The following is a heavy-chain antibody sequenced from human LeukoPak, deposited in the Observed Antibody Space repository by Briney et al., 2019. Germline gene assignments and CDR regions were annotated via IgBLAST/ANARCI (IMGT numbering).Heavy chain of an antibody. J-gene: IGHJ4*02. CDR3: ARVPSGGSRYFDY. V-gene: IGHV4-59*01. Sequence: SETLSLTCTVSGGSISSYYWSWIRQPPGKGLEWIGYVYYSESTNYNPSLKSRVTISLDTSKNQFSLKLSSVTAADTAVYYCARVPSGGSRYFDYWGQGTLVTVSS. CDR2: VYYSEST. CDR1: GGSISSYY. D-gene: IGHD6-19*01.